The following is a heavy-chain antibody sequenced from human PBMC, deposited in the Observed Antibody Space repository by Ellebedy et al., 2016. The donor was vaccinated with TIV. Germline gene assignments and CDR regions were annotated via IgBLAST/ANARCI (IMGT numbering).Heavy chain of an antibody. D-gene: IGHD5-12*01. Sequence: ASVKVSCKASGGTFNSNAINWVRQAPGQGLEWMGWISAYNGDTNYAEKLQGRVTMTTDTSTSTAYMELRSLRSDDTAVYYCARYSGYHIRGNYLDHWGQGSLVTVSS. CDR2: ISAYNGDT. V-gene: IGHV1-18*01. J-gene: IGHJ4*02. CDR3: ARYSGYHIRGNYLDH. CDR1: GGTFNSNA.